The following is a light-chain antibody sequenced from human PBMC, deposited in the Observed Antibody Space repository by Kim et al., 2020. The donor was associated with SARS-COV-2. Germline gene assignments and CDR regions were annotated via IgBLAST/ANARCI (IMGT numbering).Light chain of an antibody. CDR3: QQYGTSPFT. CDR2: GAS. CDR1: LSVSTTY. V-gene: IGKV3-20*01. J-gene: IGKJ3*01. Sequence: EIVSTQSPGTLSLSPGERATLSCRASLSVSTTYLAWYQQKPGQAPRLLIYGASSRATGIPDRFSGSGSGTDFTLTISRLEPEDFAVYYCQQYGTSPFTFGPGTKVDIK.